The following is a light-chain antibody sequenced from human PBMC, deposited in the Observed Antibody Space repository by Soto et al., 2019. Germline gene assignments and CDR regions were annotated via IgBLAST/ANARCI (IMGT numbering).Light chain of an antibody. CDR1: QSVLYSSNNKNY. V-gene: IGKV4-1*01. CDR2: WAS. Sequence: DIVMTQSPDSLAVSLGERATIDCKSSQSVLYSSNNKNYLAWYQQKPGQPPKLLIYWASTRESGVPDRFSGSGSGTDFTSTISSLQAEDVAVYYCQQYYSTPPTFGQGTKVDIK. CDR3: QQYYSTPPT. J-gene: IGKJ1*01.